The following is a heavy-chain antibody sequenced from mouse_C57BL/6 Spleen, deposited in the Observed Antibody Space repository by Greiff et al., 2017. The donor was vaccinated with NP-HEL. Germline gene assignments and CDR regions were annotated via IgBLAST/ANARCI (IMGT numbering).Heavy chain of an antibody. V-gene: IGHV1-81*01. J-gene: IGHJ1*03. D-gene: IGHD1-1*01. CDR2: IYPRSGNT. CDR3: ARVTDYYGSSHWYFDV. Sequence: QVQLQQSGAELARPGASVKLSCKASGYTFTSYGISWVKQRTGQGLEWIGEIYPRSGNTYYNEKFKGKATLTADKSSSTAYMELRSLTSEDSAVYFCARVTDYYGSSHWYFDVWGTGTTVTVSS. CDR1: GYTFTSYG.